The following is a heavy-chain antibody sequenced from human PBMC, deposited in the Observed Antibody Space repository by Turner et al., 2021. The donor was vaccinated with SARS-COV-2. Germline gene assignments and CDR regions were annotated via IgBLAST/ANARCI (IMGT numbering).Heavy chain of an antibody. CDR1: GGSISSRSYF. CDR3: AGNSPKWYYYDSSGYYDY. J-gene: IGHJ4*02. CDR2: IYYSGST. D-gene: IGHD3-22*01. V-gene: IGHV4-39*01. Sequence: QLQLQESGPGLVKPSETLSLTCTVSGGSISSRSYFWGWIRQPPGKGLEWIGSIYYSGSTYHNPSLKSRVTISVDTSKNQFSLKLSSVTAADTAVYYCAGNSPKWYYYDSSGYYDYWGQGTLVTVSS.